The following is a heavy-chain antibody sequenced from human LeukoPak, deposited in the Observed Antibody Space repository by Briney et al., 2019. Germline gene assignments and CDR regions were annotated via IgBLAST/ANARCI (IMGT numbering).Heavy chain of an antibody. CDR2: IYYSGST. CDR1: GGSISSSSYY. J-gene: IGHJ6*03. D-gene: IGHD3-10*01. V-gene: IGHV4-39*07. Sequence: PSETLSLTCTVSGGSISSSSYYWGWIRQPPGKGLEWIGSIYYSGSTYYNPSLKSRVTISVDTSKNQFSLKLSSVTAADTAVYYCARGVTGIYYYYYMDVWGKGTTVTVSS. CDR3: ARGVTGIYYYYYMDV.